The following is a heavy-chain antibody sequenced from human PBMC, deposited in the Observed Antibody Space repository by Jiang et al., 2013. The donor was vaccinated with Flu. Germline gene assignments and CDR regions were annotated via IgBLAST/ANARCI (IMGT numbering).Heavy chain of an antibody. J-gene: IGHJ1*01. V-gene: IGHV4-34*01. CDR2: INHSGST. Sequence: VLLKPSETLSLTCAVYGGSFSGYYWSWIRQPPGKGLEWIGEINHSGSTNYNPSLKSRVTISVDTSKNQFSLKLSSVTAADTAVYYCARGNYYDSSGYYRGSEYFQHWGQGTLVTVSS. CDR3: ARGNYYDSSGYYRGSEYFQH. CDR1: GGSFSGYY. D-gene: IGHD3-22*01.